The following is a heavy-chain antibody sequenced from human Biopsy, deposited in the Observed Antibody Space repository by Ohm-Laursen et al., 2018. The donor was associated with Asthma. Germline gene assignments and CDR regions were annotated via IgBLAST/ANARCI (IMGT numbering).Heavy chain of an antibody. CDR2: ISYDGFNK. CDR1: GFTFSTYG. D-gene: IGHD3-10*01. V-gene: IGHV3-30*03. CDR3: ARGLDYSGRSGFDY. J-gene: IGHJ4*02. Sequence: SLRLSCAASGFTFSTYGMHWVRQAPGKGLEWVAVISYDGFNKDYGDSVKGRFTISRDNSKNTLYLQMNSLTPDDTAVYFCARGLDYSGRSGFDYWGQGTLVTVSS.